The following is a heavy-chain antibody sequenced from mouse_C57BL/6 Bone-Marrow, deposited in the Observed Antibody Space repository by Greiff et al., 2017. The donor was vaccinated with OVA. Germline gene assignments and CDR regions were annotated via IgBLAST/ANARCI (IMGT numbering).Heavy chain of an antibody. D-gene: IGHD1-1*01. CDR3: AREITTVVEYFDY. Sequence: VQLVESGAELVRPGASVKLSCKASGYTFTDYYINWVKQRPGQGLEWIARIYPGSGNTYYNEKFKGKATLTAEKSSSTAYMQLSSLTSEDSAVDFCAREITTVVEYFDYWGQGTTLTVSS. J-gene: IGHJ2*01. CDR1: GYTFTDYY. CDR2: IYPGSGNT. V-gene: IGHV1-76*01.